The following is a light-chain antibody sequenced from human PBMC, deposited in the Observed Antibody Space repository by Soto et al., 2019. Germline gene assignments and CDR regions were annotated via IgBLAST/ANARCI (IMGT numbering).Light chain of an antibody. CDR2: SAS. CDR3: QQYNSYSRYT. Sequence: DIQMTQSPSTLSASVGDRVTITCRASQSISSWLAWYQQKPGKAPKLLIYSASSLESGVPSRFSGSGSWTEVTLTISSLQPDDVATYYCQQYNSYSRYTFGQGTKLEIK. CDR1: QSISSW. J-gene: IGKJ2*01. V-gene: IGKV1-5*01.